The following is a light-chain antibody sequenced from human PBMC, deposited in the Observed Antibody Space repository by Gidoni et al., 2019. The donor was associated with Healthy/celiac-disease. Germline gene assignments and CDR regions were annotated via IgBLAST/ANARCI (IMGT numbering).Light chain of an antibody. CDR1: QSISSW. CDR2: DAS. J-gene: IGKJ2*01. Sequence: DIQMTQSPSTLSASVGDRVTITCRASQSISSWLAWYQQKPGKAPKLLNYDASSLESGVPSRFSGSGSGTEFTITISSLQPDDFATYYCQQYNSYPPTFXQXTKLEIK. V-gene: IGKV1-5*01. CDR3: QQYNSYPPT.